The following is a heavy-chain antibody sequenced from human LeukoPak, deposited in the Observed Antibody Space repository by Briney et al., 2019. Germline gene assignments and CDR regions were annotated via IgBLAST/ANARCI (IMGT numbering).Heavy chain of an antibody. D-gene: IGHD5-18*01. CDR3: ARENDRYGRIDY. V-gene: IGHV4-59*01. J-gene: IGHJ4*02. CDR1: GGSITSYY. CDR2: IYYSGST. Sequence: SETLSLTCTVSGGSITSYYWSWIRQPPGKGLEWIGYIYYSGSTDYNPSLKSRVTISVATSKNQFSLRLRSVTAADTAVYYCARENDRYGRIDYWGQGTQVTVSS.